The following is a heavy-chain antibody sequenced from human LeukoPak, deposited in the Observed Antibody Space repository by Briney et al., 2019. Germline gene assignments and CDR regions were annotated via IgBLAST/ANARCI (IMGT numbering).Heavy chain of an antibody. CDR3: AKVSESLGSGWYSDGWFDP. V-gene: IGHV3-23*01. CDR1: GFTFSSYA. J-gene: IGHJ5*02. CDR2: ISGSGGST. Sequence: GGSLRLSCAASGFTFSSYAMSWVRQAPGKGLEWVSVISGSGGSTYYADSVKGRFTISRDNSKNTLYLQMNSLRAEDTAVYYCAKVSESLGSGWYSDGWFDPWGQGTLVTVSS. D-gene: IGHD6-19*01.